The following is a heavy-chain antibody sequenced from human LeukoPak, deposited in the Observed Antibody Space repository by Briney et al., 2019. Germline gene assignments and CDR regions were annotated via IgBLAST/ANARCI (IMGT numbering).Heavy chain of an antibody. V-gene: IGHV3-48*04. CDR1: GFIFSSFG. J-gene: IGHJ6*03. CDR3: ARELGYGSAPGLYYYYMDV. Sequence: GGSLRLSCAASGFIFSSFGMNWVRQAPGKGLEWVSYISSSGSTIYYADSVKGRFTISRDNAKNSLYLQMNSLRAEDTAVYYCARELGYGSAPGLYYYYMDVWGKGTTVTISS. CDR2: ISSSGSTI. D-gene: IGHD3-10*01.